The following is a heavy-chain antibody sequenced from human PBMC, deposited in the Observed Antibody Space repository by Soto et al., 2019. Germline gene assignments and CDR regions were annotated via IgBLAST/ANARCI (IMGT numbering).Heavy chain of an antibody. CDR1: GYTFTGYY. J-gene: IGHJ6*02. CDR2: ISAYNGNT. Sequence: GASVKVSCKASGYTFTGYYMHWVRQAPGQGLEWMGWISAYNGNTNYAQKLQGRVTMTTDTSTSTAYMELRSLRSDDTAVYYCARDYYDSSGYYYDYYYYGMDVWGQGTTVTVSS. CDR3: ARDYYDSSGYYYDYYYYGMDV. D-gene: IGHD3-22*01. V-gene: IGHV1-18*04.